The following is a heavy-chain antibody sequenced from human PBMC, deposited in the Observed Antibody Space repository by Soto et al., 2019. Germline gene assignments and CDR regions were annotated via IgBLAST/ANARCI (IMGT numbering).Heavy chain of an antibody. CDR2: ISSGGSTI. D-gene: IGHD6-13*01. CDR1: GFTFSSYE. V-gene: IGHV3-48*03. CDR3: ATEMLPDLAAPGTG. J-gene: IGHJ4*02. Sequence: EVQLVESGGDLVQPGGSLRLSCAASGFTFSSYEMNWVRQAPGKGLEWVSYISSGGSTIYYADSVKGRFTISRDNTKNSLYLQMNSLRAEDTAVYYCATEMLPDLAAPGTGWGQGTLVIVSS.